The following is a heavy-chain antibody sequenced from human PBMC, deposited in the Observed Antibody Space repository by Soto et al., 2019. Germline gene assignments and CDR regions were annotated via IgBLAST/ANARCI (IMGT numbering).Heavy chain of an antibody. D-gene: IGHD2-2*01. CDR1: GVTFNSYS. CDR2: IIPIAGVT. J-gene: IGHJ4*02. V-gene: IGHV1-69*02. CDR3: ANLQYCSSSINCHPDS. Sequence: ASVKVSCKASGVTFNSYSISWVRQAPGQGLEWMGRIIPIAGVTKYAQKFQGRVTMTADKSTSTTYMELSSLSSEDTALYFCANLQYCSSSINCHPDSWGQGTLVTVSS.